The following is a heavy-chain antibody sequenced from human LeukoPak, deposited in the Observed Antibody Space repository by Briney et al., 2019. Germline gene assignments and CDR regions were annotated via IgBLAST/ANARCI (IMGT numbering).Heavy chain of an antibody. V-gene: IGHV4-34*01. Sequence: PSETLSLTCAVYGGSFSGYYWSWIRQPPGKGLEWIGEINHSGSTNYNPSLKSRVTISVDTSKNQFSLKLSSVTAADTAVYYCARHAILHYYDSSGYVWFDPWGQGTLVTVSS. CDR2: INHSGST. D-gene: IGHD3-22*01. CDR1: GGSFSGYY. J-gene: IGHJ5*02. CDR3: ARHAILHYYDSSGYVWFDP.